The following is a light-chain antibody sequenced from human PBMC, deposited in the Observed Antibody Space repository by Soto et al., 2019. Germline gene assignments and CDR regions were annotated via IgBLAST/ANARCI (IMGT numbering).Light chain of an antibody. V-gene: IGLV1-40*01. Sequence: QSVLTQPPSVSGAPGQRVTISCTGTSSNIGAGYDVHWYQQLPGTAPKLLISGNSNRPSGVPDRFSGSKSGTSASLAITGLQAEDEADYDCQSYCCSLSGSVFGGGTKLTVL. J-gene: IGLJ3*02. CDR2: GNS. CDR3: QSYCCSLSGSV. CDR1: SSNIGAGYD.